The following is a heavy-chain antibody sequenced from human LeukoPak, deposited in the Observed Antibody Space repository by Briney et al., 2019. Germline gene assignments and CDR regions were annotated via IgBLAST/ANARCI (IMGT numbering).Heavy chain of an antibody. D-gene: IGHD2-15*01. CDR3: AKDLRKVVVAANDAFDI. CDR2: IRYDGSNK. V-gene: IGHV3-30*02. Sequence: PGGSLRLSCAASGFTFSSYGMHWVRQAPGKGLEGVAFIRYDGSNKYYADSVKGRFTISRDNSKNTLYLQMNSLRAEDTAVYYCAKDLRKVVVAANDAFDIWGQGTMVTVSS. CDR1: GFTFSSYG. J-gene: IGHJ3*02.